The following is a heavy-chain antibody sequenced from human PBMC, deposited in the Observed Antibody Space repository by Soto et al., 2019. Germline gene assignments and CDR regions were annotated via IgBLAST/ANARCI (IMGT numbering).Heavy chain of an antibody. J-gene: IGHJ3*02. CDR1: GYSISSGYY. D-gene: IGHD3-10*01. CDR2: IYHSGST. V-gene: IGHV4-38-2*02. Sequence: SETLSLTCAVSGYSISSGYYLVWVRHPPGKGLEWIGSIYHSGSTYYNPSLKSRVTISVDTSKNQFSLKLSSVTAADTAVYYCARDAIGEFHAFDIWGQGTMVTVSS. CDR3: ARDAIGEFHAFDI.